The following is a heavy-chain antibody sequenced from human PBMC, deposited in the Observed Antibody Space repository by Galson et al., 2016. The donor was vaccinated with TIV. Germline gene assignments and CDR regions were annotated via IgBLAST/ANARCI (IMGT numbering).Heavy chain of an antibody. CDR3: VKMRTSTGSFLTDP. CDR1: GFTFNDYA. Sequence: SLRLSCAASGFTFNDYAMSWVRQAPGKGLEWVSAMTASGDSNWRADSVRGRFTISRDNSKSTLYLTMNNLRVEDTAIYYCVKMRTSTGSFLTDPWGQGTLVKVST. CDR2: MTASGDSN. D-gene: IGHD3-10*01. V-gene: IGHV3-23*01. J-gene: IGHJ5*02.